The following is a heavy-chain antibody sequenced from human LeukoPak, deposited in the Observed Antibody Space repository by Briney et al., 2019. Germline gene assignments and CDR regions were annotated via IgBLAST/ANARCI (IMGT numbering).Heavy chain of an antibody. Sequence: LSCLASVFWISCYCKNMGCPDPGKGRGRGSYFIVYCCIMSYADSVKGRFTISRDNARNSLHLQMNSLRAEDTAVYYCAKDPPRGAYHILTAWDNYFHSWGQGTLVTVSS. CDR3: AKDPPRGAYHILTAWDNYFHS. V-gene: IGHV3-48*04. CDR2: FIVYCCIM. CDR1: VFWISCYC. J-gene: IGHJ4*02. D-gene: IGHD3-9*01.